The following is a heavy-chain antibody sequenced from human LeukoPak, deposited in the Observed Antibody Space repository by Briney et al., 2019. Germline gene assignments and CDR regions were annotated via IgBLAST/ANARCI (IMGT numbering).Heavy chain of an antibody. Sequence: ASETLSLTCTVSGGSISTYYWSWIRQPPGKGLGWIGYIYYSGSTNYNPSLKSRVTISVDTSKNQFSLKLSSVTAADTAVYYCAADPYDSSGYPYYFDYWGQGTLVTVSS. CDR1: GGSISTYY. CDR2: IYYSGST. V-gene: IGHV4-59*01. J-gene: IGHJ4*02. CDR3: AADPYDSSGYPYYFDY. D-gene: IGHD3-22*01.